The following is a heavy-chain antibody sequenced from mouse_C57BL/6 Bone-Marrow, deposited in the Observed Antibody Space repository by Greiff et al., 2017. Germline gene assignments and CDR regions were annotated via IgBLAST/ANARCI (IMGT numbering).Heavy chain of an antibody. J-gene: IGHJ2*01. D-gene: IGHD1-1*02. CDR2: IDPSDSET. CDR3: AILCPGSGRYYFDY. V-gene: IGHV1-52*01. CDR1: GYTFTSYW. Sequence: QVQLKQPGAELVRPGSSVKLSCKASGYTFTSYWMHWVKQRPIQGLEWIGNIDPSDSETHYNQKFKDKATLTVDKSSSSAYMQLSSLTSEDSAVYYCAILCPGSGRYYFDYWGQGTTLTVSS.